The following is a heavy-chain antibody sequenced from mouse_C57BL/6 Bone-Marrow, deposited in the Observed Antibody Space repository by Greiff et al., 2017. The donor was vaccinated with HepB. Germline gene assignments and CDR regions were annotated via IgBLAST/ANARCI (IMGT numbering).Heavy chain of an antibody. CDR3: ARLYYYGSSFHYYAMDY. CDR1: GFTFSSYA. Sequence: DVKLVESGGGLVKPGGSLKLSCAASGFTFSSYAMSWVRQTPEKRLEWVATISDGGSYTYYPDNVKGRFTISRDNAKNNLYLQMSHLKSEDTAMYYCARLYYYGSSFHYYAMDYWGQGTSVTVSS. CDR2: ISDGGSYT. D-gene: IGHD1-1*01. V-gene: IGHV5-4*03. J-gene: IGHJ4*01.